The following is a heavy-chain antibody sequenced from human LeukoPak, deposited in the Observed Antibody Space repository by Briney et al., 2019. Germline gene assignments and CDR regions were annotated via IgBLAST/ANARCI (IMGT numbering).Heavy chain of an antibody. CDR1: GGSISSSSYY. D-gene: IGHD5-18*01. Sequence: SETLSPTCTVSGGSISSSSYYWGWIRQPPGKGLEWIGSIYYSGSTYYNPSLKSRVTISVDTSKNQFSLKLSSVTAADTAVYYCARDRGTAMVYYFDYWGQGTLVTVSS. V-gene: IGHV4-39*07. CDR2: IYYSGST. CDR3: ARDRGTAMVYYFDY. J-gene: IGHJ4*02.